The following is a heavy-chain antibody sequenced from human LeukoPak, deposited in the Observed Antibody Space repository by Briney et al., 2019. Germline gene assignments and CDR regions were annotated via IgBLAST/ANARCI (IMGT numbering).Heavy chain of an antibody. J-gene: IGHJ3*02. V-gene: IGHV3-23*01. Sequence: GGSLRLSCAASGFTFSSYAMSWVRQAPGKGLEWVSAISGSGGSTYYADSVKGRFTISRDNSKNTLYLQMNSLRAEDTAVYYCATDRTPPGIAAAGTSSAFDIWGQGTMVTVSS. CDR3: ATDRTPPGIAAAGTSSAFDI. CDR1: GFTFSSYA. CDR2: ISGSGGST. D-gene: IGHD6-13*01.